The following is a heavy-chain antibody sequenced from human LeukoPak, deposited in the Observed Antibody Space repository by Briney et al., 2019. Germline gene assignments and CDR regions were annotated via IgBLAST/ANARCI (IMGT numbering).Heavy chain of an antibody. V-gene: IGHV3-23*01. D-gene: IGHD2-15*01. J-gene: IGHJ6*03. CDR2: ISGSGGST. Sequence: GGSLRLSCAASGFTFSSDAMSWVRQAPGKGLEWVSAISGSGGSTYYADSVKGRFTISRDNSKNTLYLQMNSLRAEDTAVYYCAKNGDRGAYCSGGSCYPYYYYYMDVWGKGTTVTISS. CDR3: AKNGDRGAYCSGGSCYPYYYYYMDV. CDR1: GFTFSSDA.